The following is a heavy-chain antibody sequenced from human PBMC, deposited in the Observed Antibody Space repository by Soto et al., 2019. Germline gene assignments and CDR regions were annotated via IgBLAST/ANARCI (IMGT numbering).Heavy chain of an antibody. CDR2: ISHSGTS. D-gene: IGHD3-9*01. CDR1: VGSISSSHC. J-gene: IGHJ3*01. V-gene: IGHV4-4*02. CDR3: ARVVLTITRGAFDA. Sequence: QVQLQESGPGLVKPSGTLSLTCAVSVGSISSSHCWTWVRQSPGKGLEYIGEISHSGTSNSNPSLKSRVTLSVDKSKNHFSLTLTSVTAADTAVYYCARVVLTITRGAFDAWGQGTLVIVSS.